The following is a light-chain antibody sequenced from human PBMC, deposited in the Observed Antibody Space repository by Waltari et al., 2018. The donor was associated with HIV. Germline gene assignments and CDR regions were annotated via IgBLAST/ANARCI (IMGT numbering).Light chain of an antibody. Sequence: QSALTQPPSVSGSPGQSLAISCTGTSSNVGRYDRVSWYHQSPGTSPKPIVYEVSNRPSGVPGRFSGSKSGNTASLTISGLQPEDEADYYCSSFTTSGTWVFGGGTKLTVL. CDR3: SSFTTSGTWV. V-gene: IGLV2-18*02. CDR1: SSNVGRYDR. CDR2: EVS. J-gene: IGLJ3*02.